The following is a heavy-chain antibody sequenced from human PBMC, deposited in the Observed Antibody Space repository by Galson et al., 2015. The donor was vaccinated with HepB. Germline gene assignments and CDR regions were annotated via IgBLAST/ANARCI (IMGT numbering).Heavy chain of an antibody. CDR1: GFTFSSYG. V-gene: IGHV3-33*01. J-gene: IGHJ4*02. D-gene: IGHD3-3*01. Sequence: SLRLSCAASGFTFSSYGMHWVRQAPGKGLEWVAVIWYDGSNKYYADSVKGRFTISRDNSKNTLYLQMNSLRAEDTAVYYCARDRRPNPEYDFWSGLYWGQGTLVTVSS. CDR3: ARDRRPNPEYDFWSGLY. CDR2: IWYDGSNK.